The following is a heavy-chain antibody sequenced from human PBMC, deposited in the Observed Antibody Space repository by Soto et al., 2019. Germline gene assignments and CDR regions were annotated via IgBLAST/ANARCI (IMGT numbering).Heavy chain of an antibody. J-gene: IGHJ4*02. CDR2: IYWDDDK. V-gene: IGHV2-5*02. CDR3: GHHQGGSYSDY. Sequence: SGPTLVYPTQPLTLTCTFSWFSLSTRGVGVGWIRQPPGKALEWLALIYWDDDKRYSPSLKSRLTITKDTSKNQVVLTMTNMDPVDTATYYCGHHQGGSYSDYWGQGTLVTVSS. D-gene: IGHD5-12*01. CDR1: WFSLSTRGVG.